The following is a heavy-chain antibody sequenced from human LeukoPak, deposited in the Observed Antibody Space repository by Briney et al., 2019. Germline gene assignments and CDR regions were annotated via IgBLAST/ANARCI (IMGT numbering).Heavy chain of an antibody. V-gene: IGHV4-39*07. CDR2: IYYSGST. CDR1: GGSISSSSYY. CDR3: ARDSEGVLYSYGSTNIFDY. Sequence: TSETLSLTCTVSGGSISSSSYYWGWIRQPPGKGLEWIGSIYYSGSTYYNPSLKSRVTISVDTSKNQFSLKLSSVTAADTAVYYCARDSEGVLYSYGSTNIFDYWGQGTLVTVSS. J-gene: IGHJ4*02. D-gene: IGHD5-18*01.